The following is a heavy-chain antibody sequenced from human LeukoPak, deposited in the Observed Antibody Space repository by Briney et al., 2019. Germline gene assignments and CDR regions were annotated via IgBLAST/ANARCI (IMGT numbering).Heavy chain of an antibody. CDR2: IYSGST. J-gene: IGHJ4*02. D-gene: IGHD2-2*01. Sequence: SETLSLTCTVSGGSISSSSYYWGWIRQPPGKGLEWIGSIYSGSTYYNPSLKSRVTISVDTSKNQFSLKLSSVTAADTAVYYCARHIIVEYQLPMIDYWGQGTLVTVSS. CDR1: GGSISSSSYY. V-gene: IGHV4-39*01. CDR3: ARHIIVEYQLPMIDY.